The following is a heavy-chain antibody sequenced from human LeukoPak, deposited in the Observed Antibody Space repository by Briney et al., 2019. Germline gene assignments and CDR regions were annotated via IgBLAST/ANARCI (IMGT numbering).Heavy chain of an antibody. V-gene: IGHV4-31*03. Sequence: SQTLSLTCTVSGGSISSDGYYWSWLRQHPGMGLEWIGYIYYSGSTYYNPSLKSRVTISVDTSKNQFSLKLSSVTAADTAVYYCARGRRRYSSSRPYNWFDPWGQGTLVTVSS. CDR1: GGSISSDGYY. D-gene: IGHD6-13*01. CDR2: IYYSGST. CDR3: ARGRRRYSSSRPYNWFDP. J-gene: IGHJ5*02.